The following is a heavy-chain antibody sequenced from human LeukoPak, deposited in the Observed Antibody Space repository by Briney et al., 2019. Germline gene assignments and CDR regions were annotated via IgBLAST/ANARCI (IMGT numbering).Heavy chain of an antibody. Sequence: GGSLRLSCAVTGFTFSSYAMSWVRQAPGKGLEWVAAISGGGGSTYYADSVKGRFTISRSNSKNTLSLQMDSLKVDDTAVYYCARLGSTWYPDSWGQGTLVTVSS. CDR1: GFTFSSYA. D-gene: IGHD6-13*01. CDR2: ISGGGGST. J-gene: IGHJ5*02. CDR3: ARLGSTWYPDS. V-gene: IGHV3-23*01.